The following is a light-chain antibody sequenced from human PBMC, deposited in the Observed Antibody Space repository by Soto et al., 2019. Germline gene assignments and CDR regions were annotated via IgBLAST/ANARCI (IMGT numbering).Light chain of an antibody. J-gene: IGKJ5*01. CDR2: DAS. V-gene: IGKV1-5*01. CDR1: QSIKTW. Sequence: TQSPDTLSLYPGERATLSCRASQSIKTWLAWYQRKPGRAPNLLIYDASSLQSGVPSRFSGSGSGTEFTLTISSLQPDDSATYYCQQSYSTPITFGQGTLLAIK. CDR3: QQSYSTPIT.